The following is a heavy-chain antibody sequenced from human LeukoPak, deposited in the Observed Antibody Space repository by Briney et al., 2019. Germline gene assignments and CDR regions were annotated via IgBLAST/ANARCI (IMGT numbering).Heavy chain of an antibody. CDR3: AKASDYNHYFDS. Sequence: GGSLRLSCEASGFTFSRYAMNWVRQAPGRGLDWVSSVSGNGVNTFYTDSVKGRFTISRDTSKNTIYLQMSGPRVEDTALYYCAKASDYNHYFDSWGRGTLVTVSS. CDR2: VSGNGVNT. D-gene: IGHD6-25*01. V-gene: IGHV3-23*01. CDR1: GFTFSRYA. J-gene: IGHJ4*02.